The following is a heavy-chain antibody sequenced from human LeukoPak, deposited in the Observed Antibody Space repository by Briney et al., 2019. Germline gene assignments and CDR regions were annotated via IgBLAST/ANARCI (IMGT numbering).Heavy chain of an antibody. J-gene: IGHJ6*03. D-gene: IGHD3-3*01. CDR3: ARDRYDYDFWSGLYYYYMDV. V-gene: IGHV3-11*04. Sequence: GGSLRLSCAASGFTFSDYYMSWIRQAPGKGLEWVSYISSSGSTIYYADSVKGRFTISRDNAKNSLYLQMNSLRAEDTAVYYCARDRYDYDFWSGLYYYYMDVWGKGTTVTVSS. CDR1: GFTFSDYY. CDR2: ISSSGSTI.